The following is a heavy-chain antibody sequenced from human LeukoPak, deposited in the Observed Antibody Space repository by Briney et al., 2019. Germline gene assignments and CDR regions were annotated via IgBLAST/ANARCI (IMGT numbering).Heavy chain of an antibody. J-gene: IGHJ4*02. CDR1: GFTFSNYW. CDR3: VTGGTYHMF. D-gene: IGHD3-16*02. CDR2: IQQDGTGK. Sequence: QPGGSLILSCAASGFTFSNYWMSWVRQPPGKGLEWVANIQQDGTGKYYVDSVKGRFTISRDNAKNSLSLQMNSLRAEDTAVYYCVTGGTYHMFWGQGTLVTVSS. V-gene: IGHV3-7*05.